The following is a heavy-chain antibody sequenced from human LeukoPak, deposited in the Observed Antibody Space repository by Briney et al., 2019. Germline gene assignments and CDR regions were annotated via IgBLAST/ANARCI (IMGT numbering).Heavy chain of an antibody. J-gene: IGHJ3*02. V-gene: IGHV3-23*01. Sequence: PGGSLRLSCAASGFTFSSYAMSWVRQAPGKGLEWVSAISGSGGSTYYADSVKGRFTISRDNSKSTLYLQMNSLRAEDTAVYYCARDSEDIVVVPAAMGDAFDIWGQGTMVTVSS. CDR2: ISGSGGST. D-gene: IGHD2-2*01. CDR3: ARDSEDIVVVPAAMGDAFDI. CDR1: GFTFSSYA.